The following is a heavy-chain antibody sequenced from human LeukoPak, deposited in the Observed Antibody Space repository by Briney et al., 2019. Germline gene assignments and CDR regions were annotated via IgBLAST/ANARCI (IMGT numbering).Heavy chain of an antibody. CDR2: ISWNSGSI. CDR3: AKGNYYYYMDV. CDR1: GFTFDDYA. J-gene: IGHJ6*03. V-gene: IGHV3-9*01. Sequence: QSGGSLRLSCAASGFTFDDYAMHWVRQAPGKGLEWVSGISWNSGSIGYADSVKGRFTISRDNSKNTLYLQMNSLRAEDTAVYYCAKGNYYYYMDVWGKGTTVTVSS.